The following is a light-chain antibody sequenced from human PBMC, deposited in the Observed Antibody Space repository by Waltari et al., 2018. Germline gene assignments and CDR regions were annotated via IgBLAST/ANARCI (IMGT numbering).Light chain of an antibody. CDR3: QQYYSTPPT. Sequence: DIVMTQSPDSLPVSLGESATINSKSSQNVFYSPNNKNYLAWYQQKPGQPPKLLLYWASTRESGVPDRFSGSGSGTDFTLTISSLQAEDVAVYYCQQYYSTPPTFGPGTRVDIK. CDR2: WAS. J-gene: IGKJ3*01. CDR1: QNVFYSPNNKNY. V-gene: IGKV4-1*01.